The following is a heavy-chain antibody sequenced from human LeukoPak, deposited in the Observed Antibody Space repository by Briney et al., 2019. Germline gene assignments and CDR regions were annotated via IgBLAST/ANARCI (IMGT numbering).Heavy chain of an antibody. D-gene: IGHD6-13*01. Sequence: EPGGSLRLSCAASGFTFNTNAMTWVRQAPGKGLEWVAAISGSGDYTLSADSVKVRFTISRDNSNNTLSLQMNSLRADDTAVYYCAKAGSYSASWYCDCWGQGTLVTVSS. CDR3: AKAGSYSASWYCDC. V-gene: IGHV3-23*01. CDR1: GFTFNTNA. CDR2: ISGSGDYT. J-gene: IGHJ4*02.